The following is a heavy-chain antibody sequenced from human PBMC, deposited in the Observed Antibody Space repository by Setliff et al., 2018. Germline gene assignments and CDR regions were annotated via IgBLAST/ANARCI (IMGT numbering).Heavy chain of an antibody. J-gene: IGHJ4*02. D-gene: IGHD3-3*01. CDR3: AGRATYYNFWSGYYDY. CDR1: GGSISSSSYY. CDR2: IYYSGST. Sequence: SETLSLTCTVSGGSISSSSYYWGWIRQPPGKGLEWIGSIYYSGSTYYNPSLKSRVTISVDTSKNQFSLKLSSVTAADTAAYYCAGRATYYNFWSGYYDYWGQGTLVTVSS. V-gene: IGHV4-39*07.